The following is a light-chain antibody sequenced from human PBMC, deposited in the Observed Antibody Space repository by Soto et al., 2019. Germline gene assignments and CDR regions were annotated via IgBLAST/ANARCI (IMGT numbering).Light chain of an antibody. Sequence: QSVLTQPPSASGSPGPSVTISCTGTSSDVGGYNYVSWYQQYPGKAPRLVIYEVTKRPSGVPDRFSGSKSGNTASLTVSGLQAEDEADYYCSSFSGFSTVFGTGTKLTVL. V-gene: IGLV2-8*01. CDR2: EVT. J-gene: IGLJ1*01. CDR1: SSDVGGYNY. CDR3: SSFSGFSTV.